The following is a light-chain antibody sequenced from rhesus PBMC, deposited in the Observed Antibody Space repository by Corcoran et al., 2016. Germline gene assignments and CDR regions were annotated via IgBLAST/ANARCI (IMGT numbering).Light chain of an antibody. V-gene: IGKV1-43*02. J-gene: IGKJ1*01. CDR2: KAS. CDR3: LQYNSDPWT. CDR1: QGISIY. Sequence: DIQMTQSPSSLSASVGDRVTITCRARQGISIYLSWYQQKTGKAPKPLIYKASSLERGVPSRFSGGGSGTDFTLTINSLQPEDFATYYCLQYNSDPWTFGQGTKVEIK.